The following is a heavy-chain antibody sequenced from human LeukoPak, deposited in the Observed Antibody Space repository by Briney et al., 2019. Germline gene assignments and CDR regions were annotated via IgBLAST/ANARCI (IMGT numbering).Heavy chain of an antibody. Sequence: PGGSLRLSCAASGFTFSSFNMNWVRQAPGKGLEWVSSISSSSSYIYYADSVKGRFTISRDNAKNSLYLQMNSLRAEDTAVYYCASERIVVVTGGTVYWGQGTLVTVSS. D-gene: IGHD2-21*02. V-gene: IGHV3-21*01. CDR3: ASERIVVVTGGTVY. CDR2: ISSSSSYI. J-gene: IGHJ4*02. CDR1: GFTFSSFN.